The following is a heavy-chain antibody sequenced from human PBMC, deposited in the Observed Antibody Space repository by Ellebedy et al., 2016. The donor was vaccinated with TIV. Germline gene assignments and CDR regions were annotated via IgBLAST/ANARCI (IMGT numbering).Heavy chain of an antibody. D-gene: IGHD2-2*01. Sequence: SETLSLTXTVSGGSTSSSSNYWGWIRQSPGKGLEWIGSIYYTGGTYYNPSLHSRVTISVDPSKNQFSLKLISVTAADTAIYYCARQGGYCSSSSCYMVDYYYYIDVWGKGTTVTVSS. CDR2: IYYTGGT. J-gene: IGHJ6*03. V-gene: IGHV4-39*01. CDR1: GGSTSSSSNY. CDR3: ARQGGYCSSSSCYMVDYYYYIDV.